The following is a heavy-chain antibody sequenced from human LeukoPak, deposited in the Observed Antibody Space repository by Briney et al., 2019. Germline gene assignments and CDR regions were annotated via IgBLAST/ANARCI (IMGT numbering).Heavy chain of an antibody. D-gene: IGHD3-22*01. CDR3: VRERTNYYDSSGYY. Sequence: PGGSLRLSFTLCGFTYSSYWMSWVRQAPGKGLEWVANIKQDGSEKYSVDSVKGRFTISRDNAKNSLYLEMNSLRAEDTAVYYCVRERTNYYDSSGYYRGQGTLVTVSS. J-gene: IGHJ4*02. CDR2: IKQDGSEK. CDR1: GFTYSSYW. V-gene: IGHV3-7*05.